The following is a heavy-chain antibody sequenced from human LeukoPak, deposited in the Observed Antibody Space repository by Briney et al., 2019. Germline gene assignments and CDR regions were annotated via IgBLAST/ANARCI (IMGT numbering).Heavy chain of an antibody. Sequence: SVKVSCKASGGTFSSYAISWVRQAPGQGLEWMGGIIPIFGTANYAQKFQGRVTITADESTSTAYMELSSLRSEDTAVYYCARWHDSSGYYYYYYGMDVWGQGTTVTVS. D-gene: IGHD3-22*01. CDR3: ARWHDSSGYYYYYYGMDV. J-gene: IGHJ6*02. CDR1: GGTFSSYA. CDR2: IIPIFGTA. V-gene: IGHV1-69*13.